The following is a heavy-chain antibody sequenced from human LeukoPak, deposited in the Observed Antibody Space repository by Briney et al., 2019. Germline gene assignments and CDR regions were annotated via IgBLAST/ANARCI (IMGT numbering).Heavy chain of an antibody. CDR3: ARGDSTPRDAFDI. D-gene: IGHD2-21*01. CDR2: IYHSGST. CDR1: GGSFSGYY. J-gene: IGHJ3*02. V-gene: IGHV4-34*01. Sequence: SETLSLTCAVYGGSFSGYYWSWIRQPPGKGLEWIGSIYHSGSTYYNPSLKSRVTISVDTSKNQFSLKLSSVTAADTAVYYCARGDSTPRDAFDIWGRGTMVTVSS.